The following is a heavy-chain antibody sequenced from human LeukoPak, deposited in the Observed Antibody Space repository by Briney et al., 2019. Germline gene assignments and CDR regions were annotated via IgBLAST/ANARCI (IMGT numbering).Heavy chain of an antibody. J-gene: IGHJ4*02. CDR3: ARGYSGSYGRFDY. V-gene: IGHV4-59*01. CDR2: IYYSGST. CDR1: GGSINYYY. D-gene: IGHD1-26*01. Sequence: SETLSLTCTVSGGSINYYYWMWIRQPPGKGLEWIGYIYYSGSTSYNPSLKSRVTISVGTSKNQFSLKLSSVTAADTAVYYCARGYSGSYGRFDYWGQGTLVTVSS.